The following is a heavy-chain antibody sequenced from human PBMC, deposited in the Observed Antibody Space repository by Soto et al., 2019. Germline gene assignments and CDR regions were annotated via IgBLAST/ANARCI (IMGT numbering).Heavy chain of an antibody. V-gene: IGHV3-20*04. CDR1: GCNIVDYG. CDR3: VRSGDYRSGSYWYFFAY. Sequence: PGGSLRLSCTIAGCNIVDYGMSWVRQVPGKGLEWVSGIYWKGGNRHYADSVKGRFTISRDNAKNSLYLQLDSLRAEDTALYYCVRSGDYRSGSYWYFFAYWGQGTQVPVSS. CDR2: IYWKGGNR. D-gene: IGHD3-10*01. J-gene: IGHJ4*02.